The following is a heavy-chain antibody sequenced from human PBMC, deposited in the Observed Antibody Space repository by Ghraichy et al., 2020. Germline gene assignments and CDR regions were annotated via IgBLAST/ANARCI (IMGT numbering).Heavy chain of an antibody. CDR1: GGTFSSYA. J-gene: IGHJ5*02. D-gene: IGHD3-3*01. V-gene: IGHV1-69*04. CDR2: IIPILGIA. CDR3: ARDPSFTIFGVVIKNWFDP. Sequence: SVKVSCKASGGTFSSYAISWVRQAPGQGLEWMGRIIPILGIANCAQKFQGRVTITADKSTSTAYMELSSLRSEDTAVYYCARDPSFTIFGVVIKNWFDPWGQGTLVTVSS.